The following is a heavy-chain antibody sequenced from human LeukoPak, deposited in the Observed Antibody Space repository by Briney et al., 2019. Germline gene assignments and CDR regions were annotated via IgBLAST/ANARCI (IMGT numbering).Heavy chain of an antibody. J-gene: IGHJ4*02. CDR3: ARHGYSSGWFDY. CDR1: GGSISSYY. D-gene: IGHD6-19*01. V-gene: IGHV4-59*08. Sequence: PSETLSLTCTVSGGSISSYYWSWIRQPPGKGLEWIGCIYYSGSTNYNPSLKSRVTISVDTSKNQFSLKLSSVTAADTAVYYCARHGYSSGWFDYWGQGTLVTVSS. CDR2: IYYSGST.